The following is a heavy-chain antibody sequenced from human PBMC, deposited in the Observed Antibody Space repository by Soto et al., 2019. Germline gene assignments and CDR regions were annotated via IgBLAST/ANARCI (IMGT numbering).Heavy chain of an antibody. CDR2: ISGSGGST. V-gene: IGHV3-23*01. D-gene: IGHD3-22*01. CDR1: GFTFSSYA. CDR3: AKVDDSSGYTPEYYFDY. J-gene: IGHJ4*02. Sequence: PGGSLRLSCAASGFTFSSYAMSWVRQAPGKGLEWVSAISGSGGSTYYADSVKGRFTISRDNSKNTLYLQMNSLRAEDTAVYYCAKVDDSSGYTPEYYFDYWGQGTLVTVSS.